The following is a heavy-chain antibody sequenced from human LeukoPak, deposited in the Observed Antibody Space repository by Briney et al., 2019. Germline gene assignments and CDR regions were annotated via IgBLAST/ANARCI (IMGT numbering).Heavy chain of an antibody. Sequence: PSETLSLTCTVSGGSISSYYWSWIRQPPGKGLEWIGYIYYSGSTNYNPSLKSRVTISVDTSKNQFSLKLGSVTAADTAVYYCARSGVRIDAFDIWGQGTMVTVSS. D-gene: IGHD5-12*01. CDR2: IYYSGST. CDR1: GGSISSYY. J-gene: IGHJ3*02. CDR3: ARSGVRIDAFDI. V-gene: IGHV4-59*01.